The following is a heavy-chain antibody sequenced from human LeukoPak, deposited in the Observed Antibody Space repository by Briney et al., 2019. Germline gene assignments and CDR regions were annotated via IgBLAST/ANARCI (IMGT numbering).Heavy chain of an antibody. CDR1: GYTFTDSY. V-gene: IGHV1-2*02. Sequence: ASVKVSCKTSGYTFTDSYMHWVRQAPGQGLEWIGWINPNAGDTTYAQGFHGRVTMTRDTSISTVYMELNSLKLDNTAVYYCTREGRVGVPFDYWGQGTLVTVSS. CDR3: TREGRVGVPFDY. J-gene: IGHJ4*02. CDR2: INPNAGDT. D-gene: IGHD2-15*01.